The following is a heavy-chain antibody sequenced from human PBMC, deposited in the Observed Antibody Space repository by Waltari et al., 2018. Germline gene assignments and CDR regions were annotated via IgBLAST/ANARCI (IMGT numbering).Heavy chain of an antibody. D-gene: IGHD6-13*01. CDR3: ARAPYRVLSINWYYFDA. CDR2: VSASIDRA. V-gene: IGHV1-18*01. J-gene: IGHJ4*02. CDR1: GYNFNDYG. Sequence: QVQLVQSGAEVRKPGASVEVSCKTFGYNFNDYGVSWVRQAPGQGLDGMGWVSASIDRAYTAQRFQGRLTMTAHTSTTTAYMELKSLTSDDTAVYFCARAPYRVLSINWYYFDAWGQGTLVTVSS.